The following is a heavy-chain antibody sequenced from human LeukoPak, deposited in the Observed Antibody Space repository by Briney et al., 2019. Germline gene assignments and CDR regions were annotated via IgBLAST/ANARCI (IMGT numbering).Heavy chain of an antibody. Sequence: GASVKVSCKASGYTFTGYYMHWVRQAPGQGLEWMGWINPNSGGTNYAQKFQGWVTMTRDTSISTAYMELSRLRSDDTAVYYCARWGYSYGYGFDYWGQGTLVTVSS. V-gene: IGHV1-2*04. CDR3: ARWGYSYGYGFDY. D-gene: IGHD5-18*01. J-gene: IGHJ4*02. CDR1: GYTFTGYY. CDR2: INPNSGGT.